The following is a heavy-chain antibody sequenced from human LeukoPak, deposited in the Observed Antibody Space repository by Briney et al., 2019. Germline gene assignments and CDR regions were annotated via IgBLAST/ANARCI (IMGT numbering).Heavy chain of an antibody. J-gene: IGHJ4*02. V-gene: IGHV3-30*18. D-gene: IGHD1-26*01. CDR2: ISYDGSNK. Sequence: GGSLRLSCAASGFTFSSYNINWVRQAPGKGLDWVAVISYDGSNKHYGDAVKGRFTISRDNSKNTLYLQMNSLRAEDTAVYYCAKDRYSGSYLQTGPCAHWGQGILVTVSS. CDR3: AKDRYSGSYLQTGPCAH. CDR1: GFTFSSYN.